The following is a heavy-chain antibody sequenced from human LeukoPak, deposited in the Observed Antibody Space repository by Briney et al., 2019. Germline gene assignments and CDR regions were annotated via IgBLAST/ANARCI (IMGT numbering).Heavy chain of an antibody. CDR1: GYTFTGYY. Sequence: GESLKISCKASGYTFTGYYMHWVRQAPGQGLEWMGWINPNSGGTNYAQKFQGRVTMTRDTSISTAYMELSRLRSDDTAVYYCANLWFGEFASSGPNDYWGQGTLVTVSS. D-gene: IGHD3-10*01. V-gene: IGHV1-2*02. CDR2: INPNSGGT. CDR3: ANLWFGEFASSGPNDY. J-gene: IGHJ4*02.